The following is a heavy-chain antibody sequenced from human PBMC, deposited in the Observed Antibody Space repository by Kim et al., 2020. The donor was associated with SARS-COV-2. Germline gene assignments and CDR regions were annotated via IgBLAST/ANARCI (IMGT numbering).Heavy chain of an antibody. CDR2: ISGDGGST. J-gene: IGHJ4*02. Sequence: GGSLRLSCAASGFTFDDYAMHWVRQAPGKGLEWVSLISGDGGSTYYADSVKGRFTISRDNSKNSLYLQMNSLRTEDTALYYCAKDPGMIVVVPIFDYWGQGTLFTFSS. CDR3: AKDPGMIVVVPIFDY. D-gene: IGHD3-22*01. CDR1: GFTFDDYA. V-gene: IGHV3-43*02.